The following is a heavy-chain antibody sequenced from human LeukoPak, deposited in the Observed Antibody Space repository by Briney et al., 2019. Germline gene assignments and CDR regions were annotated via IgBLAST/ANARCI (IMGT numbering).Heavy chain of an antibody. J-gene: IGHJ4*02. D-gene: IGHD1-1*01. CDR1: GYTFTSYG. Sequence: ASVKVSCKASGYTFTSYGISWVRQAPGQGLEWMGWISPYSGNTNYAQKLQGRVTMTTDTSTSTAYIALRNLRSDDTAVYYCARQERQAFDYWGQGTLVTVSS. CDR3: ARQERQAFDY. V-gene: IGHV1-18*01. CDR2: ISPYSGNT.